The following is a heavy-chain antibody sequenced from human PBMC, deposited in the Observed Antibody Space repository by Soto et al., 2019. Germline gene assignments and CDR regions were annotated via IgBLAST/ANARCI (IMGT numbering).Heavy chain of an antibody. V-gene: IGHV3-23*01. Sequence: EVQLLDSGGALVQPGGSLRLSCATSGFTFSNHAMSWVRQGPGKGLEWVSTFTTSGDFTYYADSVKGRFTISRDNSKSTLYLQMNSLRVEDTAVYYCARLVTDWGQGTLVTVSS. CDR2: FTTSGDFT. J-gene: IGHJ4*02. CDR1: GFTFSNHA. D-gene: IGHD4-4*01. CDR3: ARLVTD.